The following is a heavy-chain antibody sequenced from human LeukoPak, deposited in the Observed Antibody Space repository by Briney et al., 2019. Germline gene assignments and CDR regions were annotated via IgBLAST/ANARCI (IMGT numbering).Heavy chain of an antibody. CDR3: ARDHTAMVFGYFDL. J-gene: IGHJ2*01. Sequence: QPGGSLRLSCSSSGFTFSTYAMSWVRQAPGKGLEWVSGISGSGGTTYYADSVKGRFTISRDNAKNSLYLQMNSLKAEDTALYYCARDHTAMVFGYFDLWGRGTLVTVSS. D-gene: IGHD5-18*01. V-gene: IGHV3-23*01. CDR2: ISGSGGTT. CDR1: GFTFSTYA.